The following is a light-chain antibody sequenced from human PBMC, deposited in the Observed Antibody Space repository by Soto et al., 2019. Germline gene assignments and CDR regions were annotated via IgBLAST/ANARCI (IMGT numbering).Light chain of an antibody. J-gene: IGLJ1*01. CDR1: SSSIGAGYD. Sequence: QSVLAQPPSVSGAPGQNGSVSCTWRSSSIGAGYDLHWYQQLPGTAPKLLLYGNINRPSGVPDRFSGSKSGTSASLAITGLQAEDEADYYCQSYDTSLSAYVFGTGTKVTVL. CDR2: GNI. V-gene: IGLV1-40*01. CDR3: QSYDTSLSAYV.